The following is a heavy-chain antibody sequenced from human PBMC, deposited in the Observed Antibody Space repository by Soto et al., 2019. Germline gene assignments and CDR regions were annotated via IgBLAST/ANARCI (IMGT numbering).Heavy chain of an antibody. J-gene: IGHJ6*02. CDR1: GFTFSDHY. D-gene: IGHD2-15*01. Sequence: EVQLVESGGGLVQPGGSLRLSCAASGFTFSDHYMDWVRQAPGKGLEWVGRTRSKANSDTTEYAASVKGRFTISRDDSKNSMYLQMNSLKTEDTAVYYCARGGYCSDRSCHSDYYGIDVWGQGTTVTVSS. V-gene: IGHV3-72*01. CDR2: TRSKANSDTT. CDR3: ARGGYCSDRSCHSDYYGIDV.